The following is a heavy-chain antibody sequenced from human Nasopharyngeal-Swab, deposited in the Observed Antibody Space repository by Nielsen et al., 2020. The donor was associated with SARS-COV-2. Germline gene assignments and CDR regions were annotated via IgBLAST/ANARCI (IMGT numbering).Heavy chain of an antibody. CDR3: AWGNAAVTRKPHYYYYYGMDV. CDR1: GGTFSSYA. Sequence: SVKVSCKASGGTFSSYAISWVRQAPGQGLEWMGGIIPIFGTANYAQKFQGRVTITADESTSTAYMELSSLRSEDTAVYYCAWGNAAVTRKPHYYYYYGMDVWGQGTTVTVSS. J-gene: IGHJ6*02. CDR2: IIPIFGTA. D-gene: IGHD3-16*01. V-gene: IGHV1-69*13.